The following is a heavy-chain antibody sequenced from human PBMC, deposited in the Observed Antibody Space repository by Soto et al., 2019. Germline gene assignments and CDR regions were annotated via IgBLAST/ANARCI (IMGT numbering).Heavy chain of an antibody. V-gene: IGHV4-30-2*01. Sequence: PSETLSLTCAVSGGSISSGGYSWSWIRQPPGKGLEWIGYIYHSGSTYYNPSLKSRVTISVDRSKNQFSLKLSSVTAADTAVYYCARGGKNRYSGHGAWFDPWGQGTLVTVSS. CDR1: GGSISSGGYS. J-gene: IGHJ5*02. D-gene: IGHD5-12*01. CDR3: ARGGKNRYSGHGAWFDP. CDR2: IYHSGST.